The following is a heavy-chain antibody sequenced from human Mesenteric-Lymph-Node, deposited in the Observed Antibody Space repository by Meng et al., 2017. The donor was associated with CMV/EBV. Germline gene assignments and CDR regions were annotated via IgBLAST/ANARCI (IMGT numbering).Heavy chain of an antibody. D-gene: IGHD2-2*02. Sequence: ASVKVSCKASGYTFTSYYIHWARQAPGQGLDWMGIINPSGGSTSYAQKFQGRVTMTRDTSTSTVYMELSSLRSEDTAVYYCARDQAEYQMLYQPHWGQGTLVTVSS. CDR3: ARDQAEYQMLYQPH. J-gene: IGHJ4*02. V-gene: IGHV1-46*01. CDR2: INPSGGST. CDR1: GYTFTSYY.